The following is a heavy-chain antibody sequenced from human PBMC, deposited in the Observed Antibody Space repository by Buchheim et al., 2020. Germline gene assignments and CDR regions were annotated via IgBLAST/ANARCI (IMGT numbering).Heavy chain of an antibody. D-gene: IGHD4-17*01. CDR3: ARERTVTKQGPIYYYYGMDV. CDR1: GFTFSSYG. CDR2: IWYDGSNK. J-gene: IGHJ6*02. Sequence: QVQLVESGGGVVQPGRSLRLSCAASGFTFSSYGMHWVRQAPGKGLEWVAVIWYDGSNKYYADSVKGRFTISRDNSKNTLYLQMNSLRAEDTAVYYCARERTVTKQGPIYYYYGMDVWGQGTT. V-gene: IGHV3-33*01.